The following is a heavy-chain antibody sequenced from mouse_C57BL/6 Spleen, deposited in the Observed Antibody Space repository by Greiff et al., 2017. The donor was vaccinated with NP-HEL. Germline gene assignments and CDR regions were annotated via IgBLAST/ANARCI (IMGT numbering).Heavy chain of an antibody. CDR1: GFNIKDDY. V-gene: IGHV14-4*01. Sequence: EVQLQQSGAELVRPGASVKLSCTASGFNIKDDYMHWVKQRPEQGLEWIGWIDPENGDTEYASKFQGKATITADTSSNTAYLQLSSLTSEDTAVYYCTTEGYGNRPFAYWGQGTLVTVSA. J-gene: IGHJ3*01. CDR2: IDPENGDT. D-gene: IGHD2-10*02. CDR3: TTEGYGNRPFAY.